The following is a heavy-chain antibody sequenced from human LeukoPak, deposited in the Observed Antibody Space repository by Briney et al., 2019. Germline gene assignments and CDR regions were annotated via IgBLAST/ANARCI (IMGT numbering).Heavy chain of an antibody. CDR3: AKSRGHSSSWYLDAFDI. D-gene: IGHD6-13*01. J-gene: IGHJ3*02. CDR2: ISWNSGSI. CDR1: GFTFDDYG. V-gene: IGHV3-9*03. Sequence: GGSLRLSCAASGFTFDDYGMSWVRQAPGKGLEWVSGISWNSGSIGYADSVKGRFTISRDNAKNSLYLQMNSLRAEDMALYYCAKSRGHSSSWYLDAFDIWGQGTMVTVSS.